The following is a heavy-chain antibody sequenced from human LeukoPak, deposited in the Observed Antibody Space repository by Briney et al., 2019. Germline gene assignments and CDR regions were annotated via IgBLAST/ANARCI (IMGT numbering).Heavy chain of an antibody. Sequence: SETLSLTCTVSGGSISSYYWSWIRQPPRKGLEWIGYIYYSGSTNYNPSLKSRVTISVDTSKNQFSLKLSSVTAADTAVYYCARANHRGTKFPFDYWGQGTLVTVSS. D-gene: IGHD1-26*01. V-gene: IGHV4-59*01. CDR3: ARANHRGTKFPFDY. CDR2: IYYSGST. J-gene: IGHJ4*02. CDR1: GGSISSYY.